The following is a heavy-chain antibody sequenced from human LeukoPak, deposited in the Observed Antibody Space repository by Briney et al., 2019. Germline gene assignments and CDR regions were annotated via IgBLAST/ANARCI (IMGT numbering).Heavy chain of an antibody. CDR2: ISSNGGST. CDR1: GFTFSSYA. D-gene: IGHD2-15*01. V-gene: IGHV3-64*01. J-gene: IGHJ5*02. CDR3: ARDSIDVVVVADTSWVNSFDP. Sequence: PGGSLRLSCAASGFTFSSYAMHWVRQAPGKGLEYVSAISSNGGSTYYANSVKGRFTISRDNSKNTLYLQMGSLRAEDMAVYYCARDSIDVVVVADTSWVNSFDPWGQGTLVTVSS.